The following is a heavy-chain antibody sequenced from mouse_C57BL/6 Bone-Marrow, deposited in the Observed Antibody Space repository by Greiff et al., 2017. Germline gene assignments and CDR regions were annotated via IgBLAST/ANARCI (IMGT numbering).Heavy chain of an antibody. CDR2: IYPANGNT. Sequence: EVQLQQSVAELVRPGASVKFSCTASGFNINNTYMNWVKQRPEQGLEWIGRIYPANGNTNYAQKFQGKATITADTSSNTAYLQLSSLTSEDTAIYYCARSGSSAWFAYWGQGTLVTVSA. J-gene: IGHJ3*01. CDR1: GFNINNTY. CDR3: ARSGSSAWFAY. D-gene: IGHD1-1*01. V-gene: IGHV14-3*01.